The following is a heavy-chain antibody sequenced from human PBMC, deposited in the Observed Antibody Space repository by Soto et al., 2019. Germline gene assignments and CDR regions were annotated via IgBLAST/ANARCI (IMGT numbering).Heavy chain of an antibody. V-gene: IGHV4-34*04. Sequence: QVQLQQWGTGLLKPSETLSLHCAVYGESLRGYYWSWIRQTPAMGLEWIGEINHRGTTNHDSSLTSRAIISIDTSKNQVSLRLNYVTAADTAAYYCARGYPRSILSTSLTTSYWFDSWGQGTLVTVSS. D-gene: IGHD2-21*01. CDR3: ARGYPRSILSTSLTTSYWFDS. CDR2: INHRGTT. CDR1: GESLRGYY. J-gene: IGHJ5*01.